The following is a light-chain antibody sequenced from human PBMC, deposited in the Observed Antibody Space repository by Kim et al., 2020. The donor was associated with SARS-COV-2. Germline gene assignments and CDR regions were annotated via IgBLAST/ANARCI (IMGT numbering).Light chain of an antibody. V-gene: IGKV1-5*01. CDR3: QEYNSYSAVT. Sequence: SVGDRVTITCRASQRIASWLAWYQPKPGKAPKLLIYDASTLEAGVPSRFSGSESGTEFTLTISSLQPDDFATYYCQEYNSYSAVTFGGGTKVDIK. J-gene: IGKJ4*01. CDR2: DAS. CDR1: QRIASW.